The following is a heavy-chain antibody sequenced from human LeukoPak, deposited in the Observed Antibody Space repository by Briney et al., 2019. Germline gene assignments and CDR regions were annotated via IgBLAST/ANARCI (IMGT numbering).Heavy chain of an antibody. D-gene: IGHD2-15*01. J-gene: IGHJ3*02. Sequence: PGGSLRLSCAASGFTFSNAWMSWVRQAPGKGLEWVGRIKSKTDGGTTDYAAPVKGRFTISRDDSKNTLYLQMNSLKTEDTAVYYCTTYKYCSGGSRYSAAFDIWGQGTMVTVSS. CDR2: IKSKTDGGTT. CDR3: TTYKYCSGGSRYSAAFDI. V-gene: IGHV3-15*01. CDR1: GFTFSNAW.